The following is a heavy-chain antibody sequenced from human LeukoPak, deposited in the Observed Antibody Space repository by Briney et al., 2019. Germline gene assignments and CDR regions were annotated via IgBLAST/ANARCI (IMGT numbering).Heavy chain of an antibody. CDR1: GGSISSYY. J-gene: IGHJ4*02. Sequence: PSDTLYLTRTVSGGSISSYYWSWIRQPPGKGLEGIGYIYYSGSTNYNPSLKSRVTISVDTSKNQFSLKLSSVTAADTAVYYCASLIAAAGAVDYWGQGTLVTVSS. CDR3: ASLIAAAGAVDY. D-gene: IGHD6-13*01. V-gene: IGHV4-59*07. CDR2: IYYSGST.